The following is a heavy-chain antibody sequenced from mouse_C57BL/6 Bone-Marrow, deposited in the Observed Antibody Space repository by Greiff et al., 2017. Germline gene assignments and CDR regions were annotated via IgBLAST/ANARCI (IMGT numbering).Heavy chain of an antibody. CDR1: GYTFTSYW. D-gene: IGHD1-1*01. V-gene: IGHV1-55*01. CDR3: ASPSHYYGSSYGFAY. CDR2: IYPGSGST. Sequence: VQLQQPGAELVKPGASVKMSCKASGYTFTSYWITWVKQRPGQGLEWIGDIYPGSGSTNYNEKFKSKATLTVDTSSSTAYMQLSSLTSEDSAVYYCASPSHYYGSSYGFAYWGQGTLVTVSA. J-gene: IGHJ3*01.